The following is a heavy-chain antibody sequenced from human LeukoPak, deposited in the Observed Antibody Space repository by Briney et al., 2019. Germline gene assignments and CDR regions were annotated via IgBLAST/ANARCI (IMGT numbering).Heavy chain of an antibody. J-gene: IGHJ4*02. V-gene: IGHV3-11*01. D-gene: IGHD1-1*01. CDR2: ISSSGSTI. Sequence: GGSLRLSCAASGFTFSDYYMSWIRQAPGKGLEWVSYISSSGSTIYYADSVKGRFTISRGNAKNSLYLQMNSLRAEDTAVYYCARGTRGFNDPVPFDYWGQGTLVTVSS. CDR3: ARGTRGFNDPVPFDY. CDR1: GFTFSDYY.